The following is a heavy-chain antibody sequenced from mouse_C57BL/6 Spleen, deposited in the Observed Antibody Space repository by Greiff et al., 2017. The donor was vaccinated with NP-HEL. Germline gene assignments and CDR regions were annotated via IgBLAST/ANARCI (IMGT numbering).Heavy chain of an antibody. CDR2: INPNNGGT. J-gene: IGHJ2*01. D-gene: IGHD2-12*01. Sequence: EVQLQQSGPELVKPGASVKISCKASGYTFTDYYMNWVKQSHGKSLEWIGDINPNNGGTSYNQKFKGKATLTVDKSSSTAYMELRSLTSEDSAVYYWARSIRRGYYFDYWGQGTTLTVSS. V-gene: IGHV1-26*01. CDR3: ARSIRRGYYFDY. CDR1: GYTFTDYY.